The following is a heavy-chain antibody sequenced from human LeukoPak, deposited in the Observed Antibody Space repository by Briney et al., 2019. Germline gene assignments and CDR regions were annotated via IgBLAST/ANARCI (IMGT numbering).Heavy chain of an antibody. J-gene: IGHJ6*03. CDR1: GGTFSSYA. CDR3: ARDVPIDYTIFGVAPTSYYRDV. V-gene: IGHV1-69*05. D-gene: IGHD3-3*01. CDR2: IIPIFGTA. Sequence: SVKVSCKASGGTFSSYAISWVRQAPGQGLEWMGGIIPIFGTANYAQKFQGRVTITTDESTSTAYMELSSLRSEDTAVYYCARDVPIDYTIFGVAPTSYYRDVWGKGTTVTVSS.